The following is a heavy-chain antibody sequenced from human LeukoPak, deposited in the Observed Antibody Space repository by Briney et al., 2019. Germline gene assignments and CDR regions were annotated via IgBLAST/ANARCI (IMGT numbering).Heavy chain of an antibody. Sequence: SETLSLTCTVAGGSITSYYWNWIRQPPGKGLEWIGHIFYRGNTNYNPSLKSRATISIDTSKNQFSLRLTSVTAADTAVYYCARDSPPQYSSSSAGFDYWSQGTLVTVSS. CDR2: IFYRGNT. D-gene: IGHD6-6*01. CDR1: GGSITSYY. J-gene: IGHJ4*02. V-gene: IGHV4-59*01. CDR3: ARDSPPQYSSSSAGFDY.